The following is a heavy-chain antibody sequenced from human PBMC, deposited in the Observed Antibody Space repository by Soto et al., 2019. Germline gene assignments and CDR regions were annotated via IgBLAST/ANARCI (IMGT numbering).Heavy chain of an antibody. CDR2: IYYSGST. CDR3: ARTLQDYGMDV. J-gene: IGHJ6*02. CDR1: GYSISSSNW. V-gene: IGHV4-28*01. Sequence: QVQLQESGPGLVKPSDTLSLTCAVAGYSISSSNWWGWIRQPPGKGMEWIGYIYYSGSTYYNASPKSRVTMSVDTSKNQFSLKLSSVTAVDTAVYYCARTLQDYGMDVWGQGTTVTVSS.